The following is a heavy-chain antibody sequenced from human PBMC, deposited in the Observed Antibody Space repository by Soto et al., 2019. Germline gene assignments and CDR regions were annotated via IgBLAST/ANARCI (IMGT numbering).Heavy chain of an antibody. CDR3: ARQDYYGSGSYSPPNNWFDP. Sequence: KPSETLSLTCTVSGGSISSSSYYWGWIRQPPGKGLEWIGSIYYSGSTYYNPSLKSRVTISVDTSKNQFSLKLSSVTAADTAVYYCARQDYYGSGSYSPPNNWFDPWGQGTLVTVSS. J-gene: IGHJ5*02. CDR2: IYYSGST. CDR1: GGSISSSSYY. V-gene: IGHV4-39*01. D-gene: IGHD3-10*01.